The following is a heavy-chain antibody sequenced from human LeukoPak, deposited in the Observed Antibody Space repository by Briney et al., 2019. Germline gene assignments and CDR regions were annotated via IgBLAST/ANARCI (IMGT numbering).Heavy chain of an antibody. CDR2: IYHSGST. J-gene: IGHJ4*02. V-gene: IGHV4-30-2*01. Sequence: SETLSLTCTVSGGSISSGGYYWSWIRQPPGKGLEWIGYIYHSGSTYYNPSLKSRVTISVDRSKNQFSLKLSSVTAADTAVYYCAGPRGDSSSWYEPNDYWGQGTLVTVSS. CDR3: AGPRGDSSSWYEPNDY. CDR1: GGSISSGGYY. D-gene: IGHD6-13*01.